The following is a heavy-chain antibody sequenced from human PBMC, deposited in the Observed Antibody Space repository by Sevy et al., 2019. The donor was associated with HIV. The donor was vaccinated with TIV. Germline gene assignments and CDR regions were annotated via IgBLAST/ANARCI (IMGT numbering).Heavy chain of an antibody. D-gene: IGHD3-10*01. CDR2: ISGSGGST. V-gene: IGHV3-23*01. J-gene: IGHJ5*02. Sequence: GGSLRLSCAASGFTFSSYAMSWVRQAPGKGLEWVSAISGSGGSTYYADSVKGRFTISRDNSKNTLYLQMNSLRAEDTAVYYCAKDPSGWVGFNWFGPWGQGTLVTVSS. CDR1: GFTFSSYA. CDR3: AKDPSGWVGFNWFGP.